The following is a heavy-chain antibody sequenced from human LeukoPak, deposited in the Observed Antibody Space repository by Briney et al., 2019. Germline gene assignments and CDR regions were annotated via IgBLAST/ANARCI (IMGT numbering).Heavy chain of an antibody. V-gene: IGHV4-59*01. D-gene: IGHD5-24*01. CDR2: IYYSGST. Sequence: SETLSLTCTVSGGSISSYYWSWIRQPPGKGLEWIGYIYYSGSTNYNPSLKSRVTISVDTSKNQFSLKLSSVTAADTAVYYCARAVGMATGGDAFDIWGQGTMVTVSS. J-gene: IGHJ3*02. CDR3: ARAVGMATGGDAFDI. CDR1: GGSISSYY.